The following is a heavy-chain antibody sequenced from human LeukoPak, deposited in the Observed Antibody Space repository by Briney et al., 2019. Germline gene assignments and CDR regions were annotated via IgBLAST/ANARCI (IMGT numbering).Heavy chain of an antibody. CDR1: GGSFSGYY. D-gene: IGHD2-2*01. V-gene: IGHV4-34*01. Sequence: PSETLSLTCAVYGGSFSGYYWSWIRQPPGKGLEWIGELNHSGSNNYNPSLKSRVTISVDTSKNKFSVKLSSVTAADTAVYYCARLPSSVVVPAAIRYYYGMDVWGKGTTVTVSS. J-gene: IGHJ6*04. CDR2: LNHSGSN. CDR3: ARLPSSVVVPAAIRYYYGMDV.